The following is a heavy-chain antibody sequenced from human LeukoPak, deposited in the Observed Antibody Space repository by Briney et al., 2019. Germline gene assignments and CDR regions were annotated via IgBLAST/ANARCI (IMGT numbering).Heavy chain of an antibody. CDR2: IYTSGST. Sequence: SETLFLTCTVSGGSISSYYWSWIRQPAGKGLEWIGRIYTSGSTNYNPSLKSRVTMSVDTSKNQFSLKLSSVTAADTAVYYCARAGYCSGGSCPPYYYYGMDVWGQGTTVTVSS. D-gene: IGHD2-15*01. CDR1: GGSISSYY. CDR3: ARAGYCSGGSCPPYYYYGMDV. V-gene: IGHV4-4*07. J-gene: IGHJ6*02.